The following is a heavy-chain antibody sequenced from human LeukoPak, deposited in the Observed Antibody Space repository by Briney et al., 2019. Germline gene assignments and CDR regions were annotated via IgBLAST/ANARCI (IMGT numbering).Heavy chain of an antibody. CDR2: IRYDGSNK. D-gene: IGHD3-16*01. Sequence: GGSLRLSCAASGFTFSSYAMSWVRQAPGKGLEWVAFIRYDGSNKYYADSVKGRFTISRDNSKNTLYLQMNSLRAEDTAVYYCAKDGGLAYYYYMDVWGKGTTVTVSS. CDR1: GFTFSSYA. CDR3: AKDGGLAYYYYMDV. V-gene: IGHV3-30*02. J-gene: IGHJ6*03.